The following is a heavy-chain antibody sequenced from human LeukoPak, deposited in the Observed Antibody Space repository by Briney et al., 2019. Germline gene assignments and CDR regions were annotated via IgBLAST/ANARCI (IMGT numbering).Heavy chain of an antibody. CDR2: IYSGGST. CDR3: ARLPSGDY. D-gene: IGHD3-10*01. CDR1: SFAVSSSY. J-gene: IGHJ4*02. Sequence: GGSLRLSCAASSFAVSSSYMTWVRPAPGKGLEWVSIIYSGGSTYYADSVKGRFTISRDISKNTLYLQMNSLRAEDTAVYYCARLPSGDYWGQGTLVTVSS. V-gene: IGHV3-66*04.